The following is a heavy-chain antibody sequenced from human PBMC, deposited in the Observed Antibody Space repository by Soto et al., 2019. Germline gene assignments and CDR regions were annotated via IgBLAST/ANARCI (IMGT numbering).Heavy chain of an antibody. CDR3: AHTMAPRIFDY. V-gene: IGHV2-5*02. J-gene: IGHJ4*02. CDR1: GFSLIASGVG. Sequence: QITLKEAGPTLVKPTQTLTLPCSFSGFSLIASGVGVGWIRQPPGKALEWLALIYWDDVKGYSTPLKSRLTITKDTSRNQVVLTMTNMDPADTATYYCAHTMAPRIFDYWGQGTLVTVSS. CDR2: IYWDDVK.